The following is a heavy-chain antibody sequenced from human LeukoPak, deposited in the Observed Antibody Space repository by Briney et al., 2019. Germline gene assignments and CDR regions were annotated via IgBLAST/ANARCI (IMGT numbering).Heavy chain of an antibody. CDR1: GFTFSRYG. CDR2: ISYDGSNK. V-gene: IGHV3-30*18. D-gene: IGHD2-21*02. Sequence: GGSLRLSCAASGFTFSRYGMHWVRQAPGKGLEWVAVISYDGSNKYYADSVKGRFTISRDNSKNTLYLQMNSLRAEDTAVYYCAKSGGVTATLGYWGQGTLVTVSS. CDR3: AKSGGVTATLGY. J-gene: IGHJ4*02.